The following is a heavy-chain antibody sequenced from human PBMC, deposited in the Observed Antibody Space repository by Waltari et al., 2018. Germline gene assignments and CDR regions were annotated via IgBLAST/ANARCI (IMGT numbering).Heavy chain of an antibody. V-gene: IGHV3-30*18. CDR3: AKEFYDFSSGYLNGMGGMDV. D-gene: IGHD3-3*01. CDR2: ISHDGIVQ. Sequence: QMQLVESGGGVVQPGRHLRIYCAASGFPFSSYGLNWGRQGPGKGLEWVAVISHDGIVQHYAESVKGRFTISRDNSKNTLDLQMNSLRAEDSAGYYCAKEFYDFSSGYLNGMGGMDVWGQGTTVTVSS. J-gene: IGHJ6*02. CDR1: GFPFSSYG.